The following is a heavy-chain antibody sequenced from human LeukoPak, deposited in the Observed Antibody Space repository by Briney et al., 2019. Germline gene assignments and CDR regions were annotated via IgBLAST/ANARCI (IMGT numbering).Heavy chain of an antibody. CDR1: GFTFSRYG. J-gene: IGHJ4*02. CDR3: ARENMGREVMPDY. CDR2: IWYDGSAQ. Sequence: GGSLRLSCAASGFTFSRYGMHWVRQAPGKGLEWVAVIWYDGSAQYYGESVKGRFSISRDNSENKMYLQMNSLRAEDTAVYYCARENMGREVMPDYWGQGTLVTVSS. D-gene: IGHD3-10*01. V-gene: IGHV3-33*01.